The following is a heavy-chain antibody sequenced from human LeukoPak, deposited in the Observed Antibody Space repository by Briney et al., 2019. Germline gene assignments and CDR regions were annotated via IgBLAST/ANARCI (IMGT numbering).Heavy chain of an antibody. Sequence: SETPSLTCAVYGGSFSGYYWSWIRQPPGKGLEWIGEINHSGSTNYNPSLKSRVTISVDTSKNQFSLKLSSVTAADTAVYYCARGVTGYSSSWYPVAGAFDIWGQGTMVTVPS. V-gene: IGHV4-34*01. D-gene: IGHD6-13*01. CDR1: GGSFSGYY. CDR3: ARGVTGYSSSWYPVAGAFDI. J-gene: IGHJ3*02. CDR2: INHSGST.